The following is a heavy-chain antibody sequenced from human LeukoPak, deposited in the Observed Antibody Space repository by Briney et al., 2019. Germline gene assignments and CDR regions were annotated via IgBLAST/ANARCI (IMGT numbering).Heavy chain of an antibody. Sequence: GGSLRLSCAASGFTFSGYWMHWVRQAPGKGLVWVSRINSDGSSTSYADSVKGRFTISRDNAKNTLFLQMNSLRAEDTAVYYCARGGGYSYGLNDYWGQGILVTVPS. D-gene: IGHD5-18*01. V-gene: IGHV3-74*01. CDR1: GFTFSGYW. CDR3: ARGGGYSYGLNDY. CDR2: INSDGSST. J-gene: IGHJ4*02.